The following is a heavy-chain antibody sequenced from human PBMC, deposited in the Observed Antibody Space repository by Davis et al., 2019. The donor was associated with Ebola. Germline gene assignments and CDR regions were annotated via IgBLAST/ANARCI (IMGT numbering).Heavy chain of an antibody. CDR1: GFTVSSSY. D-gene: IGHD3-16*01. Sequence: GGSLRLSCGVSGFTVSSSYMSWVRQGPGKGLEWVSTLYSGGTIYYADSVKGRFIISRDDSKNTLHLQMYSLGVEDTAVYYCARDFGGGLDWGQGTLVTVSS. J-gene: IGHJ4*02. CDR2: LYSGGTI. CDR3: ARDFGGGLD. V-gene: IGHV3-66*01.